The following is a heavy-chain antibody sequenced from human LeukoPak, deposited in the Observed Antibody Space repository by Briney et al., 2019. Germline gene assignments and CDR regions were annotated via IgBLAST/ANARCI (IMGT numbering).Heavy chain of an antibody. J-gene: IGHJ4*02. Sequence: SETLSLTCTVSGGSISNFFWSWIRQPPGKGLECIGYIYYSGSTNYNPSLKSRVTISVDTSKNQFSLKLSSVTAADTAVYYCARLRGALDYWGQGTLVTVSS. CDR3: ARLRGALDY. D-gene: IGHD1-26*01. CDR2: IYYSGST. CDR1: GGSISNFF. V-gene: IGHV4-59*08.